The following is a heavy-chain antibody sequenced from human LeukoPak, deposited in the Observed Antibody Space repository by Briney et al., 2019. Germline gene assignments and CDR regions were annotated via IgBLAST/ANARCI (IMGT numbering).Heavy chain of an antibody. D-gene: IGHD6-13*01. V-gene: IGHV4-34*01. CDR1: GGSFSGYY. Sequence: SETLSLTCAVYGGSFSGYYWSWIRQTPGKGLEWIGEINHSGSTNYNPSLKSRVTISVDTSKNQVSLKLTSVTAADTAVYYCARDPEGDDSSWYDYWGQGTLVTVSS. CDR3: ARDPEGDDSSWYDY. CDR2: INHSGST. J-gene: IGHJ4*02.